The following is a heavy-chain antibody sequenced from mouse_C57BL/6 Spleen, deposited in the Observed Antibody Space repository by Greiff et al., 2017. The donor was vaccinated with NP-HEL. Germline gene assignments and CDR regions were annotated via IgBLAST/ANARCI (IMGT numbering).Heavy chain of an antibody. CDR1: GYTFTSYW. V-gene: IGHV1-52*01. CDR2: IDPSDSET. J-gene: IGHJ1*03. D-gene: IGHD2-3*01. CDR3: ASDGYYDFDV. Sequence: QVQLQQPGAELVRPGSSVKLSCKASGYTFTSYWMHWVKQRPIQGLEWIGNIDPSDSETNYNQKFKDKATLTVDKSSSTAYMQLSSLTSEDSAVYYCASDGYYDFDVWGTGTTVTVSS.